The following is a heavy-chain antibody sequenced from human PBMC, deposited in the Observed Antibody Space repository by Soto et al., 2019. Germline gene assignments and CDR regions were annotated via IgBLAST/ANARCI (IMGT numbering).Heavy chain of an antibody. CDR2: ISGNDGAT. D-gene: IGHD2-2*01. J-gene: IGHJ4*02. Sequence: GGSLRLSCAASGFAFSHYALSWVRQAPGRGLEWVSAISGNDGATWYADSVKGRFTISRDNSKNTVYVQMNSLRAEDTAIYYCARDRNYPRDQCDSWGRGTLVTASS. CDR3: ARDRNYPRDQCDS. CDR1: GFAFSHYA. V-gene: IGHV3-23*01.